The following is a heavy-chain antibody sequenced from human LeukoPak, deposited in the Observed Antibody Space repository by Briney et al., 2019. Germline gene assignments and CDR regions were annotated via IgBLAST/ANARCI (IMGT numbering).Heavy chain of an antibody. J-gene: IGHJ4*02. CDR2: IYHSGST. D-gene: IGHD6-13*01. CDR1: GGSISSGGYY. CDR3: ARARVEIAAAGYYFDY. Sequence: PSETLSLTCTVSGGSISSGGYYWSWIRQPPGKGLEWIGYIYHSGSTYYNPSLKSRVTISVDRSKNQFSLKLSSVTAADTAVYYCARARVEIAAAGYYFDYWGQGTLVTVSS. V-gene: IGHV4-30-2*01.